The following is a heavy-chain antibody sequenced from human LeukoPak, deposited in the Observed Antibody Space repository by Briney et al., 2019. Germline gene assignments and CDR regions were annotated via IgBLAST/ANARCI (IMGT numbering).Heavy chain of an antibody. CDR2: INHSGST. J-gene: IGHJ6*03. CDR1: GGSFSAYY. Sequence: SETLSLTCAVYGGSFSAYYWSWIRQPPGKGLEWIGGINHSGSTNYNPSLKSRVTISVDTSKNQFSLKLSSVTAADTAVYYCARGRTGYHLLPTKKDSQYYYMDVWGKGTTVTVSS. V-gene: IGHV4-34*01. CDR3: ARGRTGYHLLPTKKDSQYYYMDV. D-gene: IGHD2-2*01.